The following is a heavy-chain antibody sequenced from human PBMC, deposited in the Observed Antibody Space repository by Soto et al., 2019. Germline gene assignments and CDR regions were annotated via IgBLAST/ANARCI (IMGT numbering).Heavy chain of an antibody. J-gene: IGHJ4*02. D-gene: IGHD3-10*01. V-gene: IGHV3-30-3*01. CDR2: ISYDGSNK. CDR3: AREMVLWFGEFLFDY. Sequence: QVQLVESGGGVVQPGRSLRLSCAASGFTFSSYAMHWVRQAPGKGLEWVAVISYDGSNKYYADSVKGRFTISRDNSKNTLYLQMNSLRAEDTAVYYCAREMVLWFGEFLFDYLGQGTLVTVSS. CDR1: GFTFSSYA.